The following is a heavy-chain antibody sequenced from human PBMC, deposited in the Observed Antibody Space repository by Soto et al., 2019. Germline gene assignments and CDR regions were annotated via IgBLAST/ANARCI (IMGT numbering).Heavy chain of an antibody. V-gene: IGHV1-69*01. CDR1: GGTFSSYA. Sequence: QVQLVQSGAEVKKPGSSVKVSCKASGGTFSSYAISWVRQAPGQGLEWMGGIIPIFGTANYAQKFQGRVTITADESTSTAYMERSSLSTEDTAVYYCARGNDYYGSGKYDHNWFDPWGQGTLVTVSS. CDR2: IIPIFGTA. J-gene: IGHJ5*02. CDR3: ARGNDYYGSGKYDHNWFDP. D-gene: IGHD3-10*01.